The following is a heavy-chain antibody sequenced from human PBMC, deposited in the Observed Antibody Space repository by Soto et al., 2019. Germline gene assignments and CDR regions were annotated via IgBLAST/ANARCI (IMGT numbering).Heavy chain of an antibody. CDR3: ARAGGGLRLGELPFFDY. J-gene: IGHJ4*02. CDR1: GYTFTNYA. D-gene: IGHD3-16*01. CDR2: INSANGNT. V-gene: IGHV1-3*05. Sequence: QVHLVQSGAEEKRPGASVKVSCKASGYTFTNYAIHWVRQAPGQRLEWMGWINSANGNTQYSQKFQGRLTITRDTSXSXXTMDLSSLRSEDTAVYYCARAGGGLRLGELPFFDYWGQGTLVTVSS.